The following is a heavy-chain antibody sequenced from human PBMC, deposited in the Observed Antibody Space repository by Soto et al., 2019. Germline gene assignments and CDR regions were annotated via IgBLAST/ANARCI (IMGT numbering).Heavy chain of an antibody. D-gene: IGHD5-12*01. V-gene: IGHV3-21*01. Sequence: PGGSLRLSCAGSGFIFNSYTIKWVRQAPGKRLEWVSSISSSSRYIYYADSAKGRFTISRDNAQNSLYLQMNSLRAEDSAVYYCARDTKRGYSGYDPGSYHYGMDVWGQGTTVTVSS. CDR2: ISSSSRYI. CDR1: GFIFNSYT. CDR3: ARDTKRGYSGYDPGSYHYGMDV. J-gene: IGHJ6*02.